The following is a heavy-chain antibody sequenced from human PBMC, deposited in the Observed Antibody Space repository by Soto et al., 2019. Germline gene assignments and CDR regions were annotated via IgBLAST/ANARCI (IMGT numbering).Heavy chain of an antibody. CDR3: ARDRGLVRFLEWLSPGLDYYGMDV. CDR1: GFTFSSYG. V-gene: IGHV3-33*01. CDR2: IWYDGSNK. Sequence: PGGSLRLSCAASGFTFSSYGMHWVRQAPGKGLEWVAVIWYDGSNKYYADSVKGRFTISRDNSKNTLYLQMNSLRAEDTAVYYCARDRGLVRFLEWLSPGLDYYGMDVWGQGTTVTVSS. D-gene: IGHD3-3*01. J-gene: IGHJ6*02.